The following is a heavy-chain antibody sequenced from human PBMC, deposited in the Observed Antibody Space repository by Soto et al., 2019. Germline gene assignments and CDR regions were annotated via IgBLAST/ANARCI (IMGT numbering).Heavy chain of an antibody. J-gene: IGHJ2*01. CDR3: VRDRADFSSTYYHYFSV. V-gene: IGHV4-59*12. CDR1: DGSISSYY. D-gene: IGHD6-13*01. Sequence: SETLSLTCTVSDGSISSYYWSWIRQPPGKGLEWIGYIYGTGTTNFNPSLKSRLTMSMDMSKNQVSLNLTSVTAADTAVYYCVRDRADFSSTYYHYFSVWGRGTLVTVSS. CDR2: IYGTGTT.